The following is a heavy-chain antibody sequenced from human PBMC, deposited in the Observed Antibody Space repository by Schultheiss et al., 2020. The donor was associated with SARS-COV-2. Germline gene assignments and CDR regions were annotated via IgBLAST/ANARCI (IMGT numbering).Heavy chain of an antibody. CDR2: ISHDGDNE. Sequence: GGSLRLSCAASGITFSNFGMHWVRQAPGKGLEWVGVISHDGDNEYYADSVEGRFTISRDNSKNTLYLEMSSLRVEDTAVYYCARGSGDEVVDYYFDYWGQGTLVTVSS. D-gene: IGHD3-22*01. V-gene: IGHV3-30*03. CDR3: ARGSGDEVVDYYFDY. CDR1: GITFSNFG. J-gene: IGHJ4*02.